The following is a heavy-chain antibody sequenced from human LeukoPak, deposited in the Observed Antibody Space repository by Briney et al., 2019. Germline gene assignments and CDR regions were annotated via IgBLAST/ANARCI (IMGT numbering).Heavy chain of an antibody. V-gene: IGHV3-30*03. CDR2: ISYDGSTK. D-gene: IGHD2-15*01. CDR1: GFTFSSYG. CDR3: VREYCSGGSCSDAFDI. J-gene: IGHJ3*02. Sequence: GGSLRLSCAASGFTFSSYGMDWVRQAPGKGLEWVAVISYDGSTKYYADSVKGRFTVSRDNAKNSLYLQMNSLRAEDTALYYCVREYCSGGSCSDAFDIWGQGTMVTVSS.